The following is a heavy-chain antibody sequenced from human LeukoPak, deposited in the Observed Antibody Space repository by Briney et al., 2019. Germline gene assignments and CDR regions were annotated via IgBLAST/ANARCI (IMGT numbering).Heavy chain of an antibody. CDR3: ARLSATGGSNWFDP. J-gene: IGHJ5*02. V-gene: IGHV4-59*01. CDR2: IYYSGST. Sequence: SETLSLTCAVSGGSMRTYYWSWIRQSPGKGLEWIGYIYYSGSTNYNPSLKSRVTISIDTSKNQFSLKLSSVTAADTAVYYCARLSATGGSNWFDPWGQGTLVTVSS. D-gene: IGHD6-13*01. CDR1: GGSMRTYY.